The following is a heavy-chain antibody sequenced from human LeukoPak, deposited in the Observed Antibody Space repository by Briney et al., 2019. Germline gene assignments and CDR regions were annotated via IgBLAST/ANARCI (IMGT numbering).Heavy chain of an antibody. CDR1: SGSISSGGYY. J-gene: IGHJ4*02. Sequence: PSQTLSLTCTVSSGSISSGGYYWSWIRQPPGKGLEWIGYIYHSGSTYYNPSLKSRVTISVDRSKNQFSLKLSSVTAADTAVYYCARAGSYSSSRFADYWGQGTLVTVSS. D-gene: IGHD6-13*01. CDR2: IYHSGST. V-gene: IGHV4-30-2*01. CDR3: ARAGSYSSSRFADY.